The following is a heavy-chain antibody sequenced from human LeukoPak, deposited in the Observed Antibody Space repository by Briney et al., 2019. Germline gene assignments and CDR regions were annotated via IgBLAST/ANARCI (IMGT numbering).Heavy chain of an antibody. CDR3: AKDQGSSGWYYFEY. V-gene: IGHV3-48*01. D-gene: IGHD6-19*01. CDR2: ISSSSTTI. CDR1: GFTFSSYS. J-gene: IGHJ4*02. Sequence: GGSLRLSCAASGFTFSSYSMNWVRQAPGKGLEWVSSISSSSTTIYYADSVKGRFTISRDNSKNTLHLQMNSLRAEDTAVYYCAKDQGSSGWYYFEYWGQGTLVTVSS.